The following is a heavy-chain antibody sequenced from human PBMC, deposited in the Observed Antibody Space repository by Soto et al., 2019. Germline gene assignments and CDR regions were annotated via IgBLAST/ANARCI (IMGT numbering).Heavy chain of an antibody. D-gene: IGHD5-12*01. CDR2: ISYDASTT. J-gene: IGHJ4*02. V-gene: IGHV3-30-3*01. CDR1: GFTFNTYA. Sequence: QVQLVESGGGVVQPGRSPRLSCAASGFTFNTYAIHWVRQAPGKGLECVAVISYDASTTYYADSVKGRFTISRDNSKNTLYLQMNSLRPDDTAVYFCARDSVPFRRKWLQVDYWGQGTLVTVSS. CDR3: ARDSVPFRRKWLQVDY.